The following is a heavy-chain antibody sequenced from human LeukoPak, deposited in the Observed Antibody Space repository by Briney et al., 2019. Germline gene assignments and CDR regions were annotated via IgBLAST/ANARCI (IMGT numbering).Heavy chain of an antibody. Sequence: ASVKVSCKASGYTFSGYYMHWVRQAPGQGLEWMGWINPNSGDTKYAQKFQGRVTMTRDTSITTGYMELSWLTSDDTAVYYCARVEGGDNYKFDYWGQGTLVTVSS. V-gene: IGHV1-2*02. CDR1: GYTFSGYY. D-gene: IGHD5-24*01. CDR3: ARVEGGDNYKFDY. CDR2: INPNSGDT. J-gene: IGHJ4*02.